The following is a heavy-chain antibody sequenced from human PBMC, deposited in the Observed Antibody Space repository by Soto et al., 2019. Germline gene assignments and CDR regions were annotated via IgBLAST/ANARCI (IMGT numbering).Heavy chain of an antibody. CDR2: IWDEGNKK. CDR1: GFTFSNYG. Sequence: QVQLVESGGAVVQPGRSPRLSCAASGFTFSNYGMHWVRQAPGKGLEWVAVIWDEGNKKYYADSVKGRFTISRDNSKNTLYLQMNSLRVEDTGVYYCARDVLGDSSGCSDYWGQGTLVTVSS. J-gene: IGHJ4*02. D-gene: IGHD6-19*01. CDR3: ARDVLGDSSGCSDY. V-gene: IGHV3-33*04.